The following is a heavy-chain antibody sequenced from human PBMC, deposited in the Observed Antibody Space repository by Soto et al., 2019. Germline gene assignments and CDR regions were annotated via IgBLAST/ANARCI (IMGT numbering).Heavy chain of an antibody. CDR3: ARDRNGYYTNGVCYNDGMDV. D-gene: IGHD2-8*01. CDR2: IIPIFGTA. V-gene: IGHV1-69*06. CDR1: GGTFSSYA. Sequence: QVQLVQSGAEVKKPGSSVKVSCKASGGTFSSYAISWVRQAPGQGLEWMGGIIPIFGTANYAQKFQGRVTITADKPTSTAYMELSSLRSEDTAVYYCARDRNGYYTNGVCYNDGMDVWGQGTTVTVSS. J-gene: IGHJ6*02.